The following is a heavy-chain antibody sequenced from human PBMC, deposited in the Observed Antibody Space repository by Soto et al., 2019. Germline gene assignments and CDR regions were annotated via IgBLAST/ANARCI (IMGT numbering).Heavy chain of an antibody. D-gene: IGHD2-21*01. CDR3: ARGSSFRGDFDV. J-gene: IGHJ3*01. Sequence: SETLSLTCGVSGGSVISSGWWTWVRQSPGKGLEWIGEIYHAGSPNYNPSFQSRISISLDKSKNSFPLRLTSVTAADAAIYYCARGSSFRGDFDVWGQGTTVTVSS. CDR2: IYHAGSP. V-gene: IGHV4-4*02. CDR1: GGSVISSGW.